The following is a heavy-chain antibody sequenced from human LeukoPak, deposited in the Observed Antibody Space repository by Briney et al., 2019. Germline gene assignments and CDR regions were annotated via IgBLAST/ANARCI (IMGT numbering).Heavy chain of an antibody. CDR1: GYTFTGYY. CDR3: VTLLSNAAFDY. V-gene: IGHV1-2*02. D-gene: IGHD6-25*01. J-gene: IGHJ4*02. CDR2: INPNSGGT. Sequence: GASVKVSCKASGYTFTGYYMHWVRQAPGQGLEWMGWINPNSGGTNYAQKFQGRVTMTRDTSISTAHMELSRLRSDDTAVYYCVTLLSNAAFDYWGQGTLVTVSS.